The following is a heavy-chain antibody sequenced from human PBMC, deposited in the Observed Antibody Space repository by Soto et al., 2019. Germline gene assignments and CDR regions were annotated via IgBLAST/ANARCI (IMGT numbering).Heavy chain of an antibody. CDR3: ARTVGAAYYVDF. J-gene: IGHJ4*02. V-gene: IGHV4-4*07. CDR1: GDSMTKYY. D-gene: IGHD1-26*01. CDR2: IYTSGST. Sequence: QVQLQESGPGLVKPSETLSLTCTVSGDSMTKYYWSWIRQPAGKGLEWIGRIYTSGSTNYNPSLKSRVTMSIDTSINHFSLKLKSVTAADTAVYYCARTVGAAYYVDFWGQGALVTVSS.